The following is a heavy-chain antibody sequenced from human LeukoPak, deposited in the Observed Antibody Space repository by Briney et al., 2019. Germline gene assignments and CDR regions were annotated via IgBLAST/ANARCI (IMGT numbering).Heavy chain of an antibody. CDR2: INIGGTNT. V-gene: IGHV3-11*01. CDR1: GFTFSDYY. J-gene: IGHJ5*02. CDR3: ATDGAGFDT. Sequence: GGSLRLSCAASGFTFSDYYMSWIRQAPGKGLEWLSYINIGGTNTHYADSVKGRFTISRDNAKKSLYLEMNNLRAEDTAVYYCATDGAGFDTWGQGVLATVSS.